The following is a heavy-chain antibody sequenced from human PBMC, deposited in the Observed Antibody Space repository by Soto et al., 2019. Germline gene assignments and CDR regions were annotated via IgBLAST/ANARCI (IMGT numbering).Heavy chain of an antibody. CDR2: IYYSGST. J-gene: IGHJ4*02. D-gene: IGHD3-10*01. CDR3: AILYSGSYHPNILDY. V-gene: IGHV4-59*01. Sequence: PSETRSLTCTVSGGSISSYYWSWIRQPPGKGLEWIGYIYYSGSTNYNPSLKSRVTISVDTSKNQFSLKLSPVTAADTAVYYCAILYSGSYHPNILDYWGPGTLVTLFS. CDR1: GGSISSYY.